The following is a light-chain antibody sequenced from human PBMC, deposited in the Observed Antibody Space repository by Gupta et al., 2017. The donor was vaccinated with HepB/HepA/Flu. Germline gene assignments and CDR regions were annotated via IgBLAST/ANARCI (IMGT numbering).Light chain of an antibody. CDR1: QSVSSY. CDR2: DAS. Sequence: EIVLTQSPATLSLSPGERATLSCRASQSVSSYLDWYQQKPGQAPRLLIYDASNRDTGIPARFSGSGYGKDLTLTISSREQEDFAVYYCQQRSNWPPVTFGGGTKVDIK. J-gene: IGKJ4*01. V-gene: IGKV3-11*01. CDR3: QQRSNWPPVT.